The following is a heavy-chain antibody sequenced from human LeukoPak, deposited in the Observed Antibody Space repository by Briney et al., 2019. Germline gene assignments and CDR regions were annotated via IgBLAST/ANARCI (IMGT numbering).Heavy chain of an antibody. CDR2: IWFDGDNK. D-gene: IGHD2-2*03. J-gene: IGHJ4*02. Sequence: GGSLGLSCAASGFTFSSYGMHWVRQAPGKGLEWVAVIWFDGDNKYYADSVKGRFTISRDNSKNTLYLQMNSLRAEDTAVYYCAKGLTWMLGRFDSWGQGTLVTVSS. V-gene: IGHV3-33*06. CDR3: AKGLTWMLGRFDS. CDR1: GFTFSSYG.